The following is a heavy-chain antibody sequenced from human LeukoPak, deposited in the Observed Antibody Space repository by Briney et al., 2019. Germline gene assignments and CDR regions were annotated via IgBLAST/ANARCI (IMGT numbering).Heavy chain of an antibody. Sequence: ASVNVSCKSSGYTFTGYYMHWVRQAPGQGLEWMGWINPNSGGTKYAQKIQGRVTMTRDTSISTAYMELSRLRSDDTAVYYCARLVVAANSPRFDPWGQGTLVTVSS. V-gene: IGHV1-2*02. J-gene: IGHJ5*02. CDR3: ARLVVAANSPRFDP. D-gene: IGHD2-15*01. CDR2: INPNSGGT. CDR1: GYTFTGYY.